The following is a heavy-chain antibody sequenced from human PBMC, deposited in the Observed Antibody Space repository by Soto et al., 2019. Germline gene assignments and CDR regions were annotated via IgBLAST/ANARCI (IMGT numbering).Heavy chain of an antibody. Sequence: SDTLCLPFSVSGSSITTYYWSWIRQPPGKGLEWILSIAYSGSTKHNPSLESRVMISLDTSKNQFSLRLTSVTAADTALYYCARDWDISGLFHXWGQGAPVTVSX. CDR1: GSSITTYY. D-gene: IGHD2-15*01. CDR2: IAYSGST. V-gene: IGHV4-59*01. J-gene: IGHJ5*02. CDR3: ARDWDISGLFHX.